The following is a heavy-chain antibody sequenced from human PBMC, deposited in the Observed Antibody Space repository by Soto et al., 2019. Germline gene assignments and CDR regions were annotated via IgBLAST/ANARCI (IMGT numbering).Heavy chain of an antibody. V-gene: IGHV4-31*03. CDR2: IYYSGST. Sequence: SETLSLTCTVSGGSISSGGYYWSWIRQHPGKGLEWIGYIYYSGSTYYNPSLKSRVTISVDTSKNQFSLKLSSVTAADTAVYYCARGPNYYDSSYNWFDPWGQGTLVTVS. CDR3: ARGPNYYDSSYNWFDP. D-gene: IGHD3-22*01. CDR1: GGSISSGGYY. J-gene: IGHJ5*02.